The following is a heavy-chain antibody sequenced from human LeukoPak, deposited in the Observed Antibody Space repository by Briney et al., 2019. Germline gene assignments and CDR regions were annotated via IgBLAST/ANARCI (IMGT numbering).Heavy chain of an antibody. Sequence: PGGSLRLSCAASGFTFSDHYMSWIRQAPGKGLEWVSWIDRSGGTTYSADSVKGRFTISRDNAKNSLYLQMNSLRSEDTAVYFCARGHYGLDNWGKGTLVTVSS. CDR2: IDRSGGTT. V-gene: IGHV3-11*01. CDR1: GFTFSDHY. CDR3: ARGHYGLDN. J-gene: IGHJ4*02. D-gene: IGHD4-17*01.